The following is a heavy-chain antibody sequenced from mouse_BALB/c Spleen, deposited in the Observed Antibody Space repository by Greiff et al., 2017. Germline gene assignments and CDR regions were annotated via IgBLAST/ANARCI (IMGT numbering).Heavy chain of an antibody. CDR1: GFSLTSYG. D-gene: IGHD2-4*01. CDR2: IWAGGST. Sequence: VKLMESGPGLVAPSQSLSITCTVSGFSLTSYGVHWVRQPPGKGLEWLGVIWAGGSTNYNSALMSRLSISKDNSKSQVFLKMNSLQTDDTAMYYCARGMITTLYYAMDDWGQGTSVTVSS. J-gene: IGHJ4*01. CDR3: ARGMITTLYYAMDD. V-gene: IGHV2-9*02.